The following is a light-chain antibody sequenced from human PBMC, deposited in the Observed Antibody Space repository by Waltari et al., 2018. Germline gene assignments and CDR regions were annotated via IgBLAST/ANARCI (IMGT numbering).Light chain of an antibody. J-gene: IGKJ5*01. CDR2: AAF. Sequence: IQLTQSPSSLSASVGDRVTIPCRASQDISSYLAWSQQKPGKAPNLLMYAAFTLQSGVPARFSGSGSRTDFTLTISSLQPEDLATYCCQQFKTYPLTFGQGTRLEIK. CDR1: QDISSY. V-gene: IGKV1-9*01. CDR3: QQFKTYPLT.